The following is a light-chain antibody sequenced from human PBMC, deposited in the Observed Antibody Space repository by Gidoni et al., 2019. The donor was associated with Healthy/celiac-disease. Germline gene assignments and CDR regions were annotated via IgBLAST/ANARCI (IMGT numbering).Light chain of an antibody. CDR2: GAS. V-gene: IGKV3-20*01. J-gene: IGKJ2*01. CDR1: QSVSSSY. CDR3: QQYGSSPPDT. Sequence: ERATLSCSASQSVSSSYLAWYQQKPGQAPRLLIYGASSRATGIPDRFSGSGSGTDFTLTISRLEPEDFAVYYCQQYGSSPPDTFGQXTRLEIK.